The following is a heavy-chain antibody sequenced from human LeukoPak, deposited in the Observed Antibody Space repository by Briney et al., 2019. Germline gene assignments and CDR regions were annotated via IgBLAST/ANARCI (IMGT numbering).Heavy chain of an antibody. CDR3: ATYSSSSAY. CDR1: SGSISTSNYY. V-gene: IGHV4-39*07. D-gene: IGHD6-6*01. J-gene: IGHJ4*02. CDR2: IFYSGST. Sequence: SETLSLTCTVSSGSISTSNYYWGWVRQPPGKALEWIGNIFYSGSTYYSPSLKSRVTISLDTSRNQFSLKLNSVTAADTAVYYCATYSSSSAYWGQGTLVTVSS.